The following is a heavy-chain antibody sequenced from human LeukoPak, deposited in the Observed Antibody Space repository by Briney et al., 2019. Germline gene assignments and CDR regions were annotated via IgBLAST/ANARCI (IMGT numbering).Heavy chain of an antibody. J-gene: IGHJ3*02. CDR2: ISYDGSNK. V-gene: IGHV3-30*18. D-gene: IGHD6-19*01. CDR3: AKDSGIAVAGTLRAFDI. CDR1: GFTFSSYG. Sequence: GSLRLSCAASGFTFSSYGMHWVRQAPGKGLEWVAVISYDGSNKYFADSVKGRFTISRDNSKNTLYLQMNSLRAEDTAVYYCAKDSGIAVAGTLRAFDIWGQGTMVTVSS.